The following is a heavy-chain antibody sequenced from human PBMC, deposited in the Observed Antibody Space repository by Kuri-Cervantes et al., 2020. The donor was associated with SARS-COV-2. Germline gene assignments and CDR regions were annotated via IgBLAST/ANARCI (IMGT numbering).Heavy chain of an antibody. Sequence: GESLKIFCAASGFTFSGHWIHWVRQAPGKGLEWVSSISSSSSYIYYADSVKGRFTISRDNSKNTLYLQMNSLRAEDTAVYYCARAYYDFWSGYYSSYSGMDDWGQGTGVTVPS. V-gene: IGHV3-21*01. CDR1: GFTFSGHW. CDR3: ARAYYDFWSGYYSSYSGMDD. D-gene: IGHD3-3*01. J-gene: IGHJ6*02. CDR2: ISSSSSYI.